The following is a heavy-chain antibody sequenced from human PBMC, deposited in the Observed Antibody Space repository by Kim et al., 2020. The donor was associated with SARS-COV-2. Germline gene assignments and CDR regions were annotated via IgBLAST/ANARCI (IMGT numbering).Heavy chain of an antibody. J-gene: IGHJ6*02. CDR3: AREGGELWPKSTDYYGMDV. Sequence: GGSLRLSCAASGFTFSSYWMHWVRQAPGKGLVWVSRINSDGSSTSYADSVKGRFTISRDNAKNTLYLQMNSLRAEDTAVYYCAREGGELWPKSTDYYGMDVWGQGTTVTVSS. V-gene: IGHV3-74*01. CDR1: GFTFSSYW. D-gene: IGHD3-16*01. CDR2: INSDGSST.